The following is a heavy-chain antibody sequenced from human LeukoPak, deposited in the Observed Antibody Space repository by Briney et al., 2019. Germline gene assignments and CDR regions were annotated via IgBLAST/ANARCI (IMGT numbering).Heavy chain of an antibody. D-gene: IGHD6-13*01. J-gene: IGHJ4*02. V-gene: IGHV4-31*03. CDR1: GDSISIGGYY. Sequence: SDTLSLTCTLSGDSISIGGYYWSWIRQHPWKGLQWIGYIYYSGSTYYNPSLKSRVTISIDASKNQFSLKLTSVTAADTAVYYCARVAGYSSPFAYWGQGTLVTVSS. CDR3: ARVAGYSSPFAY. CDR2: IYYSGST.